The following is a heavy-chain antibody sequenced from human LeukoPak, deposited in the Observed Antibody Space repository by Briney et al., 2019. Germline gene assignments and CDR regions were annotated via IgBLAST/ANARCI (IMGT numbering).Heavy chain of an antibody. CDR2: IYYSGST. D-gene: IGHD1-26*01. CDR1: GGSISSGDYY. Sequence: PSETPSLTCTVSGGSISSGDYYWSWIRQRPGKGLAWIGYIYYSGSTYYNPSLKSRVTISGDTSKNQFSLKLSSVTAADTAVYYCASNSGSYRQIDYWGQGTLVTVSS. CDR3: ASNSGSYRQIDY. V-gene: IGHV4-30-4*08. J-gene: IGHJ4*02.